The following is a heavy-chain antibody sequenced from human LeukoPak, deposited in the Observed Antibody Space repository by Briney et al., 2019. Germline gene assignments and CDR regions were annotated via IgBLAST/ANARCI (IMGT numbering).Heavy chain of an antibody. D-gene: IGHD3-10*01. CDR3: AKLWFGELTDAFDI. V-gene: IGHV3-53*01. CDR1: VFTVSSNY. CDR2: IYSGGST. Sequence: GGSLRLSCAASVFTVSSNYMSWVPQATGKGLEWVSVIYSGGSTYYADSGKGRFNLSRDNSKNTLYLQMNSLRAEDTAVYYCAKLWFGELTDAFDIWGQGTMVTVSS. J-gene: IGHJ3*02.